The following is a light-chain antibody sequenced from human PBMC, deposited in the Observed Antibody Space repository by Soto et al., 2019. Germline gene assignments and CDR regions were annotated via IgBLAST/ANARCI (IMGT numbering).Light chain of an antibody. CDR3: SSHTISTTLV. CDR1: SSDVGGYNY. V-gene: IGLV2-14*01. Sequence: QSALTQPDSVSGSPGQSITISCTGTSSDVGGYNYVSWFQQHPGKAPKLMIYDVSTRPSGVSNRFSGSKSGNTASLTISGLQAEDEADYYCSSHTISTTLVFGGGTKLTVL. J-gene: IGLJ2*01. CDR2: DVS.